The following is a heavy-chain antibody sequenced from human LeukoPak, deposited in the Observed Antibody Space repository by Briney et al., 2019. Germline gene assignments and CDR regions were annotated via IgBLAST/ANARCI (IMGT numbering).Heavy chain of an antibody. J-gene: IGHJ4*02. CDR3: AKATRGIDSSGYYLPLYDY. D-gene: IGHD3-22*01. CDR1: GFTFSSYG. V-gene: IGHV3-30*18. CDR2: ISYDGSNK. Sequence: GGSLRLSCAASGFTFSSYGVHWVRQAPGKGLEWVAVISYDGSNKYYADSVKGRFTISRDNSKNTLYLQMNSLRAEDTAVYYCAKATRGIDSSGYYLPLYDYWGQGTLVTVSS.